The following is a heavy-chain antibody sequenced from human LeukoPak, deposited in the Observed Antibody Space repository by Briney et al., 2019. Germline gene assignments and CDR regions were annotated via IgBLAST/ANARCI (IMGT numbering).Heavy chain of an antibody. Sequence: GGSLRLSCAASGFTFSSYWMHWVRQAPGKGLVWVSRINSDGSSTSYADSAKGRFTISRDNAKNTLYLQMNSLRAEDTAVYYCARAQYVLLWYGDWYFDLWGRGTLVTVSS. CDR1: GFTFSSYW. CDR2: INSDGSST. J-gene: IGHJ2*01. D-gene: IGHD3-10*01. CDR3: ARAQYVLLWYGDWYFDL. V-gene: IGHV3-74*01.